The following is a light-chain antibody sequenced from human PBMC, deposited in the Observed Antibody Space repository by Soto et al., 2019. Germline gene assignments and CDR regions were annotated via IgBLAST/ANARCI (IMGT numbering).Light chain of an antibody. CDR2: KAS. CDR3: QSYDSYSYT. CDR1: QNIDIS. Sequence: DIQMTQSPSTLSASVGDRVTITCRASQNIDISLAWYQQKPGKAPNLLIYKASILESGVPSRFSGSRSGTEFTLTISSLQPDDFATYFCQSYDSYSYTFGQGTNLQIK. V-gene: IGKV1-5*03. J-gene: IGKJ2*01.